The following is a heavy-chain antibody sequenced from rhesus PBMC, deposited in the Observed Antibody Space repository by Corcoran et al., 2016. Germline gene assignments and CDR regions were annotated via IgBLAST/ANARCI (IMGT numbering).Heavy chain of an antibody. CDR3: VRRRNECGNYFDY. D-gene: IGHD1-32*01. Sequence: QVTLKESGPALVKPTQTLTLTRIFSGFSLSTSGMGVGLIRQPPGKTLEWLAHIYWDDDKRYSTSLKSRLTISKDTSKNQLVLTMTNMGAVDTATYYCVRRRNECGNYFDYWGQGVLVTVSS. CDR2: IYWDDDK. V-gene: IGHV2-1*01. CDR1: GFSLSTSGMG. J-gene: IGHJ4*01.